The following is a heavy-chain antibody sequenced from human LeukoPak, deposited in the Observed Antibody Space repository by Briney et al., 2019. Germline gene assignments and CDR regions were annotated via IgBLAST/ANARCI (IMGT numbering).Heavy chain of an antibody. CDR1: GGSFSGYY. CDR2: INHSGST. Sequence: PSETLSLTCAVYGGSFSGYYWSWIRQPPGKGLEWIGEINHSGSTNYNPSLESRVTISVDTSKNQFSLKLSSVTAADTAVYYCAPTGVPAAAGYYYGMDVWGQGTTVTVSS. J-gene: IGHJ6*02. CDR3: APTGVPAAAGYYYGMDV. D-gene: IGHD2-2*01. V-gene: IGHV4-34*01.